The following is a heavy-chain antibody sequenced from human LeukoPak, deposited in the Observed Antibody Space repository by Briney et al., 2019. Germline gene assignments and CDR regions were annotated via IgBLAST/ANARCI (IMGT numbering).Heavy chain of an antibody. Sequence: GGSLRLSCAASGFTFSSSLMTWVRQAPGKGLEWVASVNQDGGEKNYVDSVKGRFTISRDNAKNSLYLQMNSLRTEDTAVYYCARGTDYWGQGTLVTVSS. CDR1: GFTFSSSL. J-gene: IGHJ4*02. CDR2: VNQDGGEK. V-gene: IGHV3-7*01. CDR3: ARGTDY.